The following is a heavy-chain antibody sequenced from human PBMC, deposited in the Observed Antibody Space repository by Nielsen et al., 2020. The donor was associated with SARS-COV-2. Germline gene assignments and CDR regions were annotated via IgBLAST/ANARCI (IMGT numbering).Heavy chain of an antibody. CDR2: IYYSGST. CDR1: GGSISSYY. V-gene: IGHV4-59*12. CDR3: AKGQTYYYGSGSPLYGMDV. Sequence: SETLSLTCTVSGGSISSYYWSWIRQPPGKGLEWIGYIYYSGSTNYNPSLKSRVTISVDTSKNQFSLKLSSVTAADTAVYYCAKGQTYYYGSGSPLYGMDVWGQGTTVTVSS. J-gene: IGHJ6*02. D-gene: IGHD3-10*01.